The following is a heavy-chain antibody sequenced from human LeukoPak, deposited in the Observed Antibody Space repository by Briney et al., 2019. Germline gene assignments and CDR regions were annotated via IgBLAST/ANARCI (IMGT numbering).Heavy chain of an antibody. J-gene: IGHJ4*02. CDR3: ARARGSTSFDY. V-gene: IGHV4-34*01. CDR1: GGSFSGYY. D-gene: IGHD2-2*01. Sequence: SSETLSLTCAVYGGSFSGYYWSWIRQPPGKGLEWIGEINHSGSTNYNPSLKSRVTISVDTSKNQFSLKLSSVTAADTAVYYCARARGSTSFDYWGQGTLVTVSS. CDR2: INHSGST.